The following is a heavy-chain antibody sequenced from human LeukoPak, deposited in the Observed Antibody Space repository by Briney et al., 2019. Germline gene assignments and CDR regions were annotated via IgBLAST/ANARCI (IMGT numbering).Heavy chain of an antibody. CDR3: AGGNSMDD. Sequence: GGSLRLSCAVSGFPFSNSWMYWVRQAPGKGLEGVANINKDGGGISYVDSVKGRFIISRDNARNSLYLQMNSLRVEDTAVYFCAGGNSMDDWGKGTAVTVSS. CDR1: GFPFSNSW. J-gene: IGHJ6*04. D-gene: IGHD1/OR15-1a*01. V-gene: IGHV3-7*03. CDR2: INKDGGGI.